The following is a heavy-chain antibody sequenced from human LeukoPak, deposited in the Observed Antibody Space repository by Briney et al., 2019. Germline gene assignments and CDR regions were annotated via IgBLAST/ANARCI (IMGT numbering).Heavy chain of an antibody. CDR3: ARAGGYGLIDY. D-gene: IGHD5-18*01. J-gene: IGHJ4*02. Sequence: PSETLSLTCNVSGASISNYYWVWIRQPPGKGLEWIGSIYHSGTTYSGSTYYNPSLKSRVTISLDTSKNQFSLKVGSMTAADTAVYYCARAGGYGLIDYWGQGTMVTVSS. CDR2: IYHSGTTYSGST. V-gene: IGHV4-39*07. CDR1: GASISNYY.